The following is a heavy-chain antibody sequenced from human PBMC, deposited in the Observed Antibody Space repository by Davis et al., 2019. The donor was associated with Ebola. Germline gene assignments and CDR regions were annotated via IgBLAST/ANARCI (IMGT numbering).Heavy chain of an antibody. Sequence: GGSLRLSCAASGFTFSTYAMSWVRQAPGKGLEWVSDISGSGGSIYYADSVKGRFTISRNNAKNSLYLQMNSLRDEDTAVYYCARDPVLRFDFDIWGQGTMVTVSS. J-gene: IGHJ3*02. V-gene: IGHV3-23*01. CDR1: GFTFSTYA. CDR2: ISGSGGSI. CDR3: ARDPVLRFDFDI. D-gene: IGHD3-3*01.